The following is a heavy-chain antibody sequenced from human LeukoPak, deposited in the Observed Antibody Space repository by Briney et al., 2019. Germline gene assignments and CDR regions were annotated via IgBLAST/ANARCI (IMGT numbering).Heavy chain of an antibody. J-gene: IGHJ4*02. D-gene: IGHD3-22*01. CDR3: ARALYDSSGYYSHFDY. CDR2: ISRSSSFI. Sequence: GGSLRLSCTVSGFTVSSNSMSWVRQAPGKGLEWVSSISRSSSFIYYADSVKGRFTISRDNAKNSLYLQMNSLRAEDTAVYYCARALYDSSGYYSHFDYWGQGTLVTVSS. V-gene: IGHV3-21*01. CDR1: GFTVSSNS.